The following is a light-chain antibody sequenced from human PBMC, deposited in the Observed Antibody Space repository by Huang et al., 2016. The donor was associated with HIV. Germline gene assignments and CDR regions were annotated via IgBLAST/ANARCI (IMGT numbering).Light chain of an antibody. CDR2: SAS. CDR3: QHYYNWPT. J-gene: IGKJ3*01. Sequence: EIVMTQSPATLSVSPGERVTLSCRASQSVSSDLAWYKQRPGQPTRVLTQSASTRATATPARFSGSGSGTEFTLTIGSLQSEEFAVYYCQHYYNWPTFGPGTKVDIK. CDR1: QSVSSD. V-gene: IGKV3-15*01.